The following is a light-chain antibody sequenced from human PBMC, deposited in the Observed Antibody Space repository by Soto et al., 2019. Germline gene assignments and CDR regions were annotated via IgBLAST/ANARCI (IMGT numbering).Light chain of an antibody. CDR3: QQYYTTPAIT. CDR1: QTVVYSTSSQSY. V-gene: IGKV4-1*01. Sequence: DIVMTQSPDSLAVSLVESATINFKSSQTVVYSTSSQSYLAWYQQKPGQPPKLLIYWASTRESGVPDRFSGSGSGTDFTLTISSLQAEDVAVYYCQQYYTTPAITFGQGTRLEIK. CDR2: WAS. J-gene: IGKJ5*01.